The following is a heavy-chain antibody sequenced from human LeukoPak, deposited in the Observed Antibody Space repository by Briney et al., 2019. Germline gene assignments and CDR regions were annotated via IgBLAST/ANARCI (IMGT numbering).Heavy chain of an antibody. CDR2: ISSSSSYI. CDR3: ARDVYDSSGYKAGDDGTN. D-gene: IGHD3-22*01. Sequence: GGSLRLSCAASGFTFSSYSMNWVRQAPGKGLEWVSSISSSSSYIYYADSVKGRFTISRDNAKNSLYLQMNSLRAEDTAVYYCARDVYDSSGYKAGDDGTNWGQGTLVTVSS. J-gene: IGHJ4*02. V-gene: IGHV3-21*01. CDR1: GFTFSSYS.